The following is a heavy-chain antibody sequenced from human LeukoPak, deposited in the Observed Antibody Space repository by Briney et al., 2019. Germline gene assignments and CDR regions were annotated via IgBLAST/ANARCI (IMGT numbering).Heavy chain of an antibody. Sequence: SQTLSLTCTVSGGSISSGDYYWSWIRQPPGKGLEWTGYIYYSGSTYYNPSLKSRVAISVDTSKNQFSPKLSSVTAADTAVYYCARDHGPAATWDYWGQGTLVTVSS. J-gene: IGHJ4*02. CDR2: IYYSGST. CDR1: GGSISSGDYY. D-gene: IGHD2-2*01. CDR3: ARDHGPAATWDY. V-gene: IGHV4-30-4*01.